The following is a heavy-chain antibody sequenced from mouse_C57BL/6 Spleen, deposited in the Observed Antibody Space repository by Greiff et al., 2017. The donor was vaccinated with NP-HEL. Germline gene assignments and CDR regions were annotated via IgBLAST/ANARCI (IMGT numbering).Heavy chain of an antibody. CDR1: GYTFTDYY. D-gene: IGHD1-1*01. J-gene: IGHJ2*01. V-gene: IGHV1-34*01. Sequence: EVQLQQSGPELVKPGASVKMSCKASGYTFTDYYMHWVKQSHGKSLEWIGDIYPNNGGNGYNQKFKGKATLTVDKSSSTAYMELRILTSNDSAVYYCARFTTVVASFDYRGQGTTLTVSS. CDR3: ARFTTVVASFDY. CDR2: IYPNNGGN.